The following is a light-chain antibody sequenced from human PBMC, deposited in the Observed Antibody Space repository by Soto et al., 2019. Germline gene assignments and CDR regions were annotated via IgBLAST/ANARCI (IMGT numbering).Light chain of an antibody. J-gene: IGKJ5*01. CDR1: QSISSW. V-gene: IGKV1-5*01. Sequence: DIQMTQSPSTLSASVGDRVTITCRASQSISSWLTWYQQKPGKAPKLLIYEASSLEGGVPSRFSGSGSGTEFTLTISGLQPDDFASYYCQQYNSYPITFGQGTRLEI. CDR2: EAS. CDR3: QQYNSYPIT.